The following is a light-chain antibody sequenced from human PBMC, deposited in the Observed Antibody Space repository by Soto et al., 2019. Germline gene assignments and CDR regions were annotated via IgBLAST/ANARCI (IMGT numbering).Light chain of an antibody. J-gene: IGKJ3*01. CDR2: GAS. V-gene: IGKV3-20*01. CDR3: QQYGNSPFT. CDR1: QSVSSSY. Sequence: EVVLTQSPGTLSLSPGERATLSCRASQSVSSSYLAWYQQKPAQAPRLLIYGASSRATGIPDRFSGSGSGTDFTLTIIRLEPEDFAVYYCQQYGNSPFTFGHENKVDIK.